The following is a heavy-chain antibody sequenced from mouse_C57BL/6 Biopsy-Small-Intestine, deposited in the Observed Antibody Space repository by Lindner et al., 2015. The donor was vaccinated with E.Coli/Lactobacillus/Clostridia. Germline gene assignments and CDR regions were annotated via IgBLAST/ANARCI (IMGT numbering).Heavy chain of an antibody. CDR2: IYPGDGDT. CDR1: GYAFSSSW. V-gene: IGHV1-82*01. J-gene: IGHJ1*03. D-gene: IGHD2-5*01. CDR3: ARSYYSNWYFDV. Sequence: VQLQESGPELVKPGASVKISCRASGYAFSSSWMSWVKQGPGKGLEWIGRIYPGDGDTHYNGKFKGKATLTADKSSSTAYMQLSSLTSEDSAVYFCARSYYSNWYFDVWGTGTTVTVSS.